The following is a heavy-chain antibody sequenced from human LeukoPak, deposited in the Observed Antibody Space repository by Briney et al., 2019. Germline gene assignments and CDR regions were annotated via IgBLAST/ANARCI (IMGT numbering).Heavy chain of an antibody. CDR1: GGSISSYI. Sequence: SETLTSTCTASGGSISSYIGSWLRQPPGKGLEWIGYIYYSGSTKYNPSLKSRVTISVDTSKSNSYLKLSTVTAADTAVYYCARLSASVTTSYYYYGMDVWGQGTTVIVSS. V-gene: IGHV4-59*08. CDR3: ARLSASVTTSYYYYGMDV. D-gene: IGHD4-11*01. CDR2: IYYSGST. J-gene: IGHJ6*02.